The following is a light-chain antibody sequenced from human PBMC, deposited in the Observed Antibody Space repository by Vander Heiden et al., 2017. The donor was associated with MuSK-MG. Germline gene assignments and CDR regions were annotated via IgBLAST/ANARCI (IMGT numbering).Light chain of an antibody. CDR3: KRYYVYPPLT. CDR2: AAS. CDR1: QGISSY. Sequence: HPPSSFSASTGDRVTIICRASQGISSYLAWYQQKPGKAPKLLFYAASTLQGGVPSRFSGGGSGTDFTLTIGGLKSKNFATYNGKRYYVYPPLTFGGGTKVEIK. V-gene: IGKV1-8*01. J-gene: IGKJ4*01.